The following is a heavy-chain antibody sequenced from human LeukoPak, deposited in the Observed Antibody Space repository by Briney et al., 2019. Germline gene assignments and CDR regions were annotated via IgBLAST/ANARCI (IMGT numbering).Heavy chain of an antibody. J-gene: IGHJ4*02. Sequence: GGSLILSCAASGFTFNRYGMHWVRQAPGKWLEWVAVISYDGSKEYYADSVKGRFTISRDNSKNTLFLQMNSLRAEDTAVYYCARDLSGYYTFDYWGQGTLVTVSS. CDR1: GFTFNRYG. CDR3: ARDLSGYYTFDY. CDR2: ISYDGSKE. D-gene: IGHD5-12*01. V-gene: IGHV3-30*03.